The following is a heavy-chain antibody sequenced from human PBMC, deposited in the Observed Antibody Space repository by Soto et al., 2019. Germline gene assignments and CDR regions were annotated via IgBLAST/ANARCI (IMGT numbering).Heavy chain of an antibody. D-gene: IGHD3-16*02. Sequence: RASVKVSCKASGYTFTSYAMHWVRQAPGQRLEWMGWINAGNGNTKYSQKFQGRVTITRDTSASTAYMELSSLRSEDTAVYYCARERDYIWGSYRYFDYWGQGTLVTVSS. J-gene: IGHJ4*02. CDR2: INAGNGNT. V-gene: IGHV1-3*01. CDR3: ARERDYIWGSYRYFDY. CDR1: GYTFTSYA.